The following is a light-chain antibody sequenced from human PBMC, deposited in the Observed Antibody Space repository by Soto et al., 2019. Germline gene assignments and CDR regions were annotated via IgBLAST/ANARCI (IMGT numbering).Light chain of an antibody. CDR3: SSYTSRRTQV. CDR1: SSDVGDYDY. CDR2: EVT. J-gene: IGLJ1*01. V-gene: IGLV2-14*01. Sequence: QSVLTQPASVSASPGQSITISCTGTSSDVGDYDYVSWYQQHPGKAPKLMIYEVTNRPSGVSNRFSGSKSGNTASLTISGLQAEDEADYYCSSYTSRRTQVFXTGTNVTVL.